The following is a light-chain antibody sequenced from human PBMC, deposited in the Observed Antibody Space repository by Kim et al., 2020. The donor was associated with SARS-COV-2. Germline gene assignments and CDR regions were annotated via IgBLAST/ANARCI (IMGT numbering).Light chain of an antibody. V-gene: IGLV3-25*03. CDR3: QSADSSGMVV. Sequence: VYPGQTARITCSGDALTKQYAYWYQRKPGQGPVLVIYKDTERPSGIPERVYGSSSGTTATLTNSGVQAEDEAAFYCQSADSSGMVVLGGGTQLTVL. CDR2: KDT. J-gene: IGLJ2*01. CDR1: ALTKQY.